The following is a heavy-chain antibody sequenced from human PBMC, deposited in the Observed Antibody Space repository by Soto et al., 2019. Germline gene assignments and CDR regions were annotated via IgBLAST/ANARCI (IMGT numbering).Heavy chain of an antibody. Sequence: QVRLVQSGAEVKKPGSSVKVSCKVSGGTFSKYSLSWVRQTPGQGLEWMGCITPFVDTSNYAQRFRGRVTITAEKPTNTAFLEVRGLKSEDTALYFCASKNYCNGSSCYSRHYYGMDVWGQGTTVTVSS. D-gene: IGHD2-21*01. CDR1: GGTFSKYS. J-gene: IGHJ6*02. CDR2: ITPFVDTS. V-gene: IGHV1-69*06. CDR3: ASKNYCNGSSCYSRHYYGMDV.